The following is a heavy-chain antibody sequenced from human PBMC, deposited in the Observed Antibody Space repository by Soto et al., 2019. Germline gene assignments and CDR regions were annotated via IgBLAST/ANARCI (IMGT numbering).Heavy chain of an antibody. V-gene: IGHV3-23*01. CDR1: GFTFSSYS. D-gene: IGHD3-10*01. CDR3: AKRDSGSGRSPPLINY. J-gene: IGHJ4*02. CDR2: VGGGGENT. Sequence: EVQLLESGGGLVQPGGSLRLSCAASGFTFSSYSMNWVRQAPGKGLEWVATVGGGGENTFYADSVKGRFTISRDDSQNTLYLQMNSRRAEDTAVYFCAKRDSGSGRSPPLINYGGQGTLVTVSS.